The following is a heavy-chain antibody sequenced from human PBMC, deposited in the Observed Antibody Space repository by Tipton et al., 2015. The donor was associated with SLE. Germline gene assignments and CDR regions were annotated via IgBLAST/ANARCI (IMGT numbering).Heavy chain of an antibody. CDR3: ARGASTVTSQLNYFDP. V-gene: IGHV4-59*11. CDR1: GGSIGSHY. J-gene: IGHJ5*02. CDR2: MYNNERT. Sequence: TLSLTCTVSGGSIGSHYWSWIRQSPGKGLEWIGYMYNNERTKYNLSLESRVSMSVETSKNQFTLKLRSVTAADTAVYYCARGASTVTSQLNYFDPWGQGTLVTVSS. D-gene: IGHD4-17*01.